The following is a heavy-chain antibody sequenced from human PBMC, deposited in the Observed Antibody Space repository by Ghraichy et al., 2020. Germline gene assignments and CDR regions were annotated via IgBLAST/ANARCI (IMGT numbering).Heavy chain of an antibody. CDR2: INHSGST. CDR1: GGSFSGNY. Sequence: SETLSLTCAVYGGSFSGNYWSWIRQPPGKGLEWIGEINHSGSTNYNPSLKSRVTISVDTSKNQFSLKLSSVTAADTAVYYCARGRLVVAARRAFDIWGQGTRVTGSS. J-gene: IGHJ3*02. V-gene: IGHV4-34*01. D-gene: IGHD3-22*01. CDR3: ARGRLVVAARRAFDI.